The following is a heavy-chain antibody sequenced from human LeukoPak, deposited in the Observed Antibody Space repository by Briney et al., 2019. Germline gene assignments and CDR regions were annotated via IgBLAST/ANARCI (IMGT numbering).Heavy chain of an antibody. J-gene: IGHJ4*02. CDR3: VRHFESPYSGTYAY. CDR1: GASISGYY. D-gene: IGHD1-26*01. V-gene: IGHV4-59*08. CDR2: IYSSGST. Sequence: PSETLSLTCTVSGASISGYYLSWVRQPPGKEVEWIGYIYSSGSTKYNPSLMSRVTISVDVSRNQFSLKLSSVTATDTAVYYCVRHFESPYSGTYAYWGQGALVTVSS.